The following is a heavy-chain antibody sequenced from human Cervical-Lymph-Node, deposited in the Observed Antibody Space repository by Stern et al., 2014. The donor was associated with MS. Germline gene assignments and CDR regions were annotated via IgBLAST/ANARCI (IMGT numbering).Heavy chain of an antibody. CDR3: ARPTAVTVGAMDV. J-gene: IGHJ6*02. CDR1: GGTFSSYA. V-gene: IGHV1-69*01. CDR2: IIPIFGTA. D-gene: IGHD4-17*01. Sequence: QVQLVQSGAEVKKPGSSVTVSCKASGGTFSSYAINWVRQAPGQGLEWMGGIIPIFGTANYAQKFQGRGTITADDSTNNTTMACSSLRSEDTAVYYCARPTAVTVGAMDVWGQGTTVTVSS.